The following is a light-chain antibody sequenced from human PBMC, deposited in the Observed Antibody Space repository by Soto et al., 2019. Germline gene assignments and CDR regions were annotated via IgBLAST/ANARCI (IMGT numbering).Light chain of an antibody. J-gene: IGKJ3*01. CDR1: QSLLHSNGYNY. CDR3: MQALQTPFT. Sequence: DIVMTQSPLSLPVTPGEPASISCRSSQSLLHSNGYNYLDWYLQKPGQSPQLLIYLGSNRASGVPDRFIGSGSGTDFTLQISRVAAEDVGVYYCMQALQTPFTFGPGTKVDIK. V-gene: IGKV2-28*01. CDR2: LGS.